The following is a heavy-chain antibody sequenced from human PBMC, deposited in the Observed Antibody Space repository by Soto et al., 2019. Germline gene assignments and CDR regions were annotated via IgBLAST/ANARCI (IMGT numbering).Heavy chain of an antibody. J-gene: IGHJ4*02. V-gene: IGHV4-30-2*01. CDR2: IYHSGST. CDR1: GGSISSGGYS. D-gene: IGHD3-16*01. CDR3: ARVGNMITPLALDY. Sequence: QLQLQESGSGLVKPSQTLSLTCAVSGGSISSGGYSWSWIRQPPGKGLEWIGYIYHSGSTYYNPSRKSRFTISVDRSKNQFSLKLSSVTAAVTAVYYCARVGNMITPLALDYWGQGTLVTVSS.